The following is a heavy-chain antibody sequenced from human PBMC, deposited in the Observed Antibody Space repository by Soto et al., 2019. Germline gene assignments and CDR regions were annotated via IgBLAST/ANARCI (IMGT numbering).Heavy chain of an antibody. CDR3: AKGTYYYGSAPGYFDY. Sequence: GGSLRLSCAASGFTFSSYAMSWVRQAPGKGLEWVSGISDSGGSTYYADSVKGRFTISRDNSKNTLYLQMNSLRAEDTALYYCAKGTYYYGSAPGYFDYWGQGTLVTVSS. J-gene: IGHJ4*02. D-gene: IGHD3-10*01. CDR1: GFTFSSYA. CDR2: ISDSGGST. V-gene: IGHV3-23*01.